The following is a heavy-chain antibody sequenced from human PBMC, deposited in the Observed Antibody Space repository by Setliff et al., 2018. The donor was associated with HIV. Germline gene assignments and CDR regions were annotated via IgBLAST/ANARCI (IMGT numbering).Heavy chain of an antibody. CDR1: GYSMSGGYN. V-gene: IGHV4-38-2*02. D-gene: IGHD3-3*01. CDR3: ASEKKAWSVSDSFHEY. CDR2: IYHVGTT. J-gene: IGHJ4*02. Sequence: PSETLSLTCTVSGYSMSGGYNWGWIRQSPEKGLEWIGNIYHVGTTYYNPSLKSRVTLSVDPSKSQFSLKLTSMTATDTAVYYCASEKKAWSVSDSFHEYWGQGVPVTVSS.